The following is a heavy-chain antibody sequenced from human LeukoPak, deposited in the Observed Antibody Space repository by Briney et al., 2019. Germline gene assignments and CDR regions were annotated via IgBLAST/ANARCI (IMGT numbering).Heavy chain of an antibody. CDR3: ARDRIGPGYFDY. D-gene: IGHD3-10*01. CDR2: IYYSGST. J-gene: IGHJ4*02. CDR1: GGSISSGDYY. V-gene: IGHV4-30-4*01. Sequence: SQTLSLTCTVSGGSISSGDYYWSWIRQPPGKGLEWIGYIYYSGSTYYNPSLKGRVTISVDRSKNQFSLKLSSVTAADTAVYYCARDRIGPGYFDYWGQGTLVTVSS.